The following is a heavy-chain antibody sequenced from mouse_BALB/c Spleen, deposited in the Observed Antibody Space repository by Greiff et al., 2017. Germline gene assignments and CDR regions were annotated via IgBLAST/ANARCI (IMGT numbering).Heavy chain of an antibody. CDR1: GFTFCSFG. CDR2: ISSGSSTI. CDR3: AREAYAMDY. V-gene: IGHV5-17*02. J-gene: IGHJ4*01. Sequence: EVQLVESGGGLVQPGGSRKLSCAASGFTFCSFGMHWVRQAPEKGLEWVAYISSGSSTIYYADTVKGRFTISRDNPKNTLFLQMTSLRSEDTAMYYCAREAYAMDYWGQGTSVTVSS.